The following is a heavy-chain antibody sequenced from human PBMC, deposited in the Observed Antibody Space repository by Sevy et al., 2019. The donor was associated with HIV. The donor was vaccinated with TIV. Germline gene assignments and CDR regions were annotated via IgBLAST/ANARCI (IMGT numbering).Heavy chain of an antibody. CDR2: IYPDDSDT. J-gene: IGHJ4*02. CDR3: ATSRSGYFDSSGYYIY. D-gene: IGHD3-22*01. Sequence: GESLKISCKGSGYSFTSHWLGWVRHMPGKGLEWMGFIYPDDSDTKYSPSFQGQVTFSADKSISTAYLQWSSLKASDTAMYYCATSRSGYFDSSGYYIYWGQGTLVTVSS. V-gene: IGHV5-51*01. CDR1: GYSFTSHW.